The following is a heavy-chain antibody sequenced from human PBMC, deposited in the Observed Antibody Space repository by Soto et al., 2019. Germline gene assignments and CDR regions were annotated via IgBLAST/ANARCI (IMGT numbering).Heavy chain of an antibody. CDR2: IIPIFGTA. D-gene: IGHD6-6*01. J-gene: IGHJ6*02. CDR3: AKNQLVTALYYYYGMDV. CDR1: VCTFSSYA. V-gene: IGHV1-69*13. Sequence: SVKVSYKASVCTFSSYAISWVRQGPGQGLEWMGGIIPIFGTANYAQKFQGRVTITADESTSTAYMELSSLRSEDTAVYYCAKNQLVTALYYYYGMDVWGQGTTVTVSS.